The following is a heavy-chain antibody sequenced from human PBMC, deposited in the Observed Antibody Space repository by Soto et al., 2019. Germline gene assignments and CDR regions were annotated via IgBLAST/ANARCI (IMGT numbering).Heavy chain of an antibody. V-gene: IGHV3-74*01. CDR2: INSDGSST. CDR1: GFTFSSYW. J-gene: IGHJ6*03. Sequence: EVQLVESGGGLVQPGGSLRLSCAASGFTFSSYWMHWVRQAPGKGLVWVSRINSDGSSTSYADSVKGRFTISRDNAKNTLYLQMNSLRDEDTAVYYCARAPYYGSGNRPNYYYYYMDVWGKGTTVTVSS. D-gene: IGHD3-10*01. CDR3: ARAPYYGSGNRPNYYYYYMDV.